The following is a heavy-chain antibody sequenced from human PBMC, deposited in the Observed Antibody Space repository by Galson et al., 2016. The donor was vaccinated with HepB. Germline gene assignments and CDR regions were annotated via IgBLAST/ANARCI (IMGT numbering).Heavy chain of an antibody. CDR3: AKEMVRGVFTINWFGT. V-gene: IGHV3-23*01. D-gene: IGHD3-10*01. Sequence: LRLSCAASGFTFSSYAMSWVRQAPGKGLEWVSGLSGSGGSTYYADSVRGRFTISRDNSKNTLYLQMNSLRAEDTAVYFCAKEMVRGVFTINWFGTWGQGTQVSVSS. CDR2: LSGSGGST. CDR1: GFTFSSYA. J-gene: IGHJ5*02.